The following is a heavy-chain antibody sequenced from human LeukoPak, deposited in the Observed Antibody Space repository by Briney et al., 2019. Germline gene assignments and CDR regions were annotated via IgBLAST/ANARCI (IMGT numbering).Heavy chain of an antibody. CDR1: GFTVTSNN. V-gene: IGHV3-53*01. D-gene: IGHD3-10*01. CDR3: ARLISIYYGSGSYSRYFDY. J-gene: IGHJ4*02. Sequence: GGSLRLSCEASGFTVTSNNMSWVGRPPGKGLDWVSLIYGGGSTYYADSVKGRFTISRDNSKNTLYLQMNSLRAEGTAVYYCARLISIYYGSGSYSRYFDYWGQGTLVTVSS. CDR2: IYGGGST.